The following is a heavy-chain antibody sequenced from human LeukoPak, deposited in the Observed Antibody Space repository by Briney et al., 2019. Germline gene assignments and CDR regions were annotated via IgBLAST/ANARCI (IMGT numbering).Heavy chain of an antibody. CDR2: VSYDGSNK. Sequence: GGSLRLSCAASGFTFSSYAMHWVRQAPGKGLEWVAVVSYDGSNKYYADSVKGRFTISRDNSKNTLYLQMNSLRAEDTAVYYCARDYPYCSGGSCYSEYYYYGMDVWGQGTTVTVSS. D-gene: IGHD2-15*01. CDR3: ARDYPYCSGGSCYSEYYYYGMDV. V-gene: IGHV3-30*04. J-gene: IGHJ6*02. CDR1: GFTFSSYA.